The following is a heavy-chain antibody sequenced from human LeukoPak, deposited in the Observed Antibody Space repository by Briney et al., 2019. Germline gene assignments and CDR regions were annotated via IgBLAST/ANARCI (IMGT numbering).Heavy chain of an antibody. Sequence: SVKVSCKASGYTFTGYYMHWVRQAPGQGLEWMGGIIPIFGTANYAQKFQGRVTITADKSTSTAYMELSSLRSDDTAVYYCARDPWRRYFDWFTQIDYWGQGTLVTVSS. V-gene: IGHV1-69*06. CDR2: IIPIFGTA. J-gene: IGHJ4*02. D-gene: IGHD3-9*01. CDR1: GYTFTGYY. CDR3: ARDPWRRYFDWFTQIDY.